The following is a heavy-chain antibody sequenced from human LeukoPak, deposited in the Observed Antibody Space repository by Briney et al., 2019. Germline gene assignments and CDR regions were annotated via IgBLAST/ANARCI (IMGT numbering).Heavy chain of an antibody. D-gene: IGHD3-22*01. CDR3: ARRGGFFDSSGFFDS. Sequence: PGGSLRLSCAASGFTFSNYAMNWVRQAPGKGLEWVSAISGSGGSTFYADSVKGRFTISGDISKNTLYLQMNNLRPEDTAVYYCARRGGFFDSSGFFDSWGQGTLVTVSS. J-gene: IGHJ4*02. V-gene: IGHV3-23*01. CDR2: ISGSGGST. CDR1: GFTFSNYA.